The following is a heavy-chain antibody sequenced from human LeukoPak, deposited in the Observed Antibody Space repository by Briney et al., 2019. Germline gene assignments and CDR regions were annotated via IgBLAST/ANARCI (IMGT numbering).Heavy chain of an antibody. CDR1: GFTFSSYG. J-gene: IGHJ3*02. CDR2: IWYDGSNK. D-gene: IGHD6-13*01. Sequence: PGRSLRLSCAASGFTFSSYGMHWVRQAPGKGLEWVAVIWYDGSNKYYADSVKGRFTISRDNSKNTLYLQMNSLRAEDTAVYYCASKTPGYSSSWFDAFDIWGQGTIVTVSS. V-gene: IGHV3-33*01. CDR3: ASKTPGYSSSWFDAFDI.